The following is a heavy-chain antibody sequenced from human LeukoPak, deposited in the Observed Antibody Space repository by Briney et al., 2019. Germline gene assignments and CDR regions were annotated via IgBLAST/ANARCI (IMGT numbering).Heavy chain of an antibody. CDR1: GFTFSSYW. J-gene: IGHJ5*02. CDR3: ARDYGAWFDP. D-gene: IGHD4-17*01. V-gene: IGHV3-74*01. Sequence: HPGGSLRLSCAASGFTFSSYWMHWVRQAPGKGLVWVSRINIDGTTTNYADSVKGRFAVSRDNAKNTLYLQVNSLRTEDTAVYYCARDYGAWFDPWGQGTLVTVSS. CDR2: INIDGTTT.